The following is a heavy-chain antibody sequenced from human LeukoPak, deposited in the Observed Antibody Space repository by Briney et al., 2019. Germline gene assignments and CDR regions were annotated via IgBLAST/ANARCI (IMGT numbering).Heavy chain of an antibody. CDR2: IYYSGST. J-gene: IGHJ3*02. CDR1: GGSISSYY. V-gene: IGHV4-59*01. Sequence: SETLSLTCTVSGGSISSYYWSWIRQPPGKGLEWIGYIYYSGSTNYNPSLKSRVTISVDTSKNQFSLKLSSVTAADTAVYYCARGGSGSYSDAFDIWGQGTMVTVSS. D-gene: IGHD1-26*01. CDR3: ARGGSGSYSDAFDI.